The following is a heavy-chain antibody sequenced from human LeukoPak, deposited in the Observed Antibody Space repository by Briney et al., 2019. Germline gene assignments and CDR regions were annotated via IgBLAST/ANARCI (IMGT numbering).Heavy chain of an antibody. CDR2: IWYDGSNK. D-gene: IGHD1-26*01. J-gene: IGHJ4*02. V-gene: IGHV3-33*01. Sequence: GGSLRLSCAASEFTFSSYGMHWVRQAPGKGLEWVAVIWYDGSNKYYADSVKGRFTISRDNSKNTLYLQMNSLRAEDTAVYYCARDRRRGGSYYPDYWGQGTLVTVSS. CDR3: ARDRRRGGSYYPDY. CDR1: EFTFSSYG.